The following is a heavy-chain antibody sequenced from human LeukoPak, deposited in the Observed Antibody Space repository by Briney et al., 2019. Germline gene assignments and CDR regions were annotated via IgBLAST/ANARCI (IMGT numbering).Heavy chain of an antibody. CDR2: IYYSGST. D-gene: IGHD3-10*01. CDR1: GGSISSYY. Sequence: PSETLSLTCTVSGGSISSYYWSWIRQPPGKGLEWIGYIYYSGSTNYNPSLKSRVTISVDMSKNQFSLKLSSVTAADTAVYYCARAVRGSYYYYYGMDVWGQGTTVTVSS. CDR3: ARAVRGSYYYYYGMDV. J-gene: IGHJ6*02. V-gene: IGHV4-59*01.